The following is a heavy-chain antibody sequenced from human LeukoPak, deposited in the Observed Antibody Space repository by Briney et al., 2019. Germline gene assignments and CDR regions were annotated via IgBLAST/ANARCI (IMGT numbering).Heavy chain of an antibody. CDR3: ARDSYGSGSYYPQGYYYYMDV. D-gene: IGHD3-10*01. CDR2: IYTSGST. V-gene: IGHV4-4*07. J-gene: IGHJ6*03. CDR1: GGSISSYY. Sequence: SETLSLTCTVSGGSISSYYWSWLRQPAGKGLVWVGRIYTSGSTNYNPSLKSRVTISVDKSKNQFSLKLSSVTAADTAVYYCARDSYGSGSYYPQGYYYYMDVWGKGTTVTVSS.